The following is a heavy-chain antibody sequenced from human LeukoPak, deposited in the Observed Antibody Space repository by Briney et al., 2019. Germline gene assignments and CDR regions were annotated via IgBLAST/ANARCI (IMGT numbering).Heavy chain of an antibody. Sequence: PSETLSLTCTVSGGSISSSSYYWGWIRQPPGRGLEWIGNIYYSGSTSYNPSLKSRVTVSVDTSNNEFSLNLSSVTAADTAVYYCALYSSSFDYWGQGTLVTVSS. CDR3: ALYSSSFDY. J-gene: IGHJ4*02. D-gene: IGHD6-13*01. CDR1: GGSISSSSYY. V-gene: IGHV4-39*01. CDR2: IYYSGST.